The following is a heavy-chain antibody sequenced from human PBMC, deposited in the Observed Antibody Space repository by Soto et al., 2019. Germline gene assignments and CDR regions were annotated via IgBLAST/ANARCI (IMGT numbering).Heavy chain of an antibody. J-gene: IGHJ4*02. V-gene: IGHV4-39*01. Sequence: PSETMSLTRTVSGASISIFIYYGGWLRPPPGKGLEWIGSIYYSGSTYYNPSLKSRVTISVDTSKNQFSLKLSSVTAADTAVYYCARPAEDDYGDYDHWGYYFDYRGQGTLVTVSS. CDR2: IYYSGST. CDR1: GASISIFIYY. CDR3: ARPAEDDYGDYDHWGYYFDY. D-gene: IGHD4-17*01.